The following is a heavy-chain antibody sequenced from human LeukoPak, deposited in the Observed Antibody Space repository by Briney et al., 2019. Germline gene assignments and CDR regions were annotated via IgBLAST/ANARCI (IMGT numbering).Heavy chain of an antibody. CDR3: ARGYYDVLTGHPKNFDY. Sequence: SETLSLTCTVSGGSISSKSYYWGWIRQSPGKGLEWIGSIYDSASTYYTPAIKSRITISVDTSKNQFSRKMSSVTAADTALYYCARGYYDVLTGHPKNFDYWGQGILVTVSS. CDR2: IYDSAST. J-gene: IGHJ4*02. CDR1: GGSISSKSYY. D-gene: IGHD3-9*01. V-gene: IGHV4-39*01.